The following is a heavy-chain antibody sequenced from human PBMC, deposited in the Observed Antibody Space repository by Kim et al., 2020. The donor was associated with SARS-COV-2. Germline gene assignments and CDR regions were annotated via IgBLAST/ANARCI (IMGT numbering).Heavy chain of an antibody. J-gene: IGHJ6*02. CDR2: IIGSGANT. Sequence: GGSLGLSCVASGFPFRSFAMTWVRQAPGKGLDWVSSIIGSGANTHYADSVKGRFTISRDNSKNTLYLQMNSLRAEDTAVYYCARSPDGYFHYGLDVWGQG. V-gene: IGHV3-23*01. CDR3: ARSPDGYFHYGLDV. CDR1: GFPFRSFA.